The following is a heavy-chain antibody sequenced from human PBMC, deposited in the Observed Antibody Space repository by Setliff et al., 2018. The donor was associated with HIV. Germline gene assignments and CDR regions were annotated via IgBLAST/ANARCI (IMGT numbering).Heavy chain of an antibody. CDR3: ARVSTDYVWGSFLSSGPYYFDF. D-gene: IGHD3-16*01. CDR1: GGSISSYY. CDR2: IYYSGSS. V-gene: IGHV4-59*08. Sequence: SETLSLTCTVSGGSISSYYWSWIRQPPGKGLEWIGYIYYSGSSKNTPSLKSRVTISVDTPKTQFSLKLTSVTAADTAAYFCARVSTDYVWGSFLSSGPYYFDFWGQGALVTVSS. J-gene: IGHJ4*02.